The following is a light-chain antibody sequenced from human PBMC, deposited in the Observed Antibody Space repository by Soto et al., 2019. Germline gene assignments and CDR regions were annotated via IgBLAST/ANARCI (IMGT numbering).Light chain of an antibody. CDR1: SSDVGTYNS. CDR3: NSYAGSNNLV. CDR2: DVT. J-gene: IGLJ2*01. V-gene: IGLV2-8*01. Sequence: QSVLTQPPSASGSPGQSVTISCTGASSDVGTYNSVSWYQQHPGKAPKLIIYDVTKRPSGVPDRFSGSKSGNTASLTVSGLQSEDEADYYCNSYAGSNNLVFGGGTQLTVL.